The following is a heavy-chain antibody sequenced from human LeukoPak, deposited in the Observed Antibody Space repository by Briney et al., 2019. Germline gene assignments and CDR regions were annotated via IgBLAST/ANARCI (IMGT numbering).Heavy chain of an antibody. Sequence: SETLSLTCTVSGGSISSLYWSWIRQSPGKGLEWIGYIYYSGSTNYNPSLKSRVTISVDTSKNQFSLKLSSVTAADTAVYYCARQEDYGDLPLDYWGQGTLVTVSS. CDR2: IYYSGST. CDR1: GGSISSLY. CDR3: ARQEDYGDLPLDY. J-gene: IGHJ4*02. D-gene: IGHD4-17*01. V-gene: IGHV4-59*08.